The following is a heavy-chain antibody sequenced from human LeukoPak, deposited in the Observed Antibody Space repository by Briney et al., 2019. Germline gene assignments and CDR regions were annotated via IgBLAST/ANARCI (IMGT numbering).Heavy chain of an antibody. Sequence: SETLSLTCTVSGRSITSSSYCWGWIRQTPGKGLEWIGTIHNGGRTFYNPSFQSRAIVSADTSVNQFSLKLSSVTAADTAVYYCARGPTIDYDILTGYYYFDYWGQGTLVTVSS. J-gene: IGHJ4*02. D-gene: IGHD3-9*01. CDR3: ARGPTIDYDILTGYYYFDY. CDR1: GRSITSSSYC. V-gene: IGHV4-39*01. CDR2: IHNGGRT.